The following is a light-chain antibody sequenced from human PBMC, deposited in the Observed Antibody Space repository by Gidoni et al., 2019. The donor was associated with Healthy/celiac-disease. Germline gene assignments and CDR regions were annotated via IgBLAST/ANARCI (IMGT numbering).Light chain of an antibody. V-gene: IGKV2-30*01. Sequence: EVVMSQYRLQLPVTLGQPAAISCRSSQSLVYSDGNTYLNWFQQRPGQSPRRLSYKVSNRDSGVPDRFSGSGSGSDFTLKISRVEAEDVGFYYCIQSTHWLTFGGGTKVEIK. CDR1: QSLVYSDGNTY. CDR3: IQSTHWLT. CDR2: KVS. J-gene: IGKJ4*01.